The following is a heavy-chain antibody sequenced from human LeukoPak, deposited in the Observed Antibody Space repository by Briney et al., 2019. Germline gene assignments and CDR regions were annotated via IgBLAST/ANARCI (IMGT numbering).Heavy chain of an antibody. D-gene: IGHD3-10*01. Sequence: SETLSLTCTVSGGSISSYYWGWIRQPPGKGLEWIGSIYYSGSTYYNPSLKSRVTISVDTSKNQFSLKLSSVTAADTAVYYCVNSYYGSGTDFSFFDIWGQGTMVTVSS. CDR3: VNSYYGSGTDFSFFDI. CDR2: IYYSGST. CDR1: GGSISSYY. J-gene: IGHJ3*02. V-gene: IGHV4-39*01.